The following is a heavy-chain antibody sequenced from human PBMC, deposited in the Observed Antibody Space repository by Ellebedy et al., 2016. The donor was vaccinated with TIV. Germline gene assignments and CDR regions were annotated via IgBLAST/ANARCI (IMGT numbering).Heavy chain of an antibody. CDR3: TTADRKVGAGRGY. D-gene: IGHD1-26*01. J-gene: IGHJ4*02. CDR1: GITFSNAW. Sequence: GESLKISCTTSGITFSNAWMSWVRQAPGKGLEWVGRIRGNSEGGTTEDAAPVKGRFIISRDDSKNTLYLQMNSLKTEDTAIYYCTTADRKVGAGRGYWGQGTLVTVSS. CDR2: IRGNSEGGTT. V-gene: IGHV3-15*01.